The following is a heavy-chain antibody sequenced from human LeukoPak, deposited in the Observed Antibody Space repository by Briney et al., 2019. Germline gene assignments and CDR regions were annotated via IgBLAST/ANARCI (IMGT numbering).Heavy chain of an antibody. V-gene: IGHV4-30-4*01. CDR1: GGSISSGDYY. CDR3: ARDARLYGMDV. J-gene: IGHJ6*02. Sequence: PSETLSLTCTVSGGSISSGDYYWSWIRQPPGKGLEWIGYIYYSGSTYYNPSLKSRVTISVDTSKNQFSLKLSSVIAADTAVYYCARDARLYGMDVWGQGTTVTVSS. CDR2: IYYSGST.